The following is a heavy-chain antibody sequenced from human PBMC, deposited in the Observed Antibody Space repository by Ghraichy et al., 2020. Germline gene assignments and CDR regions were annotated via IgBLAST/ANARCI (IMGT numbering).Heavy chain of an antibody. V-gene: IGHV3-23*01. CDR3: AKGQGSGWFDY. D-gene: IGHD6-19*01. CDR2: ISGSGGST. CDR1: GFTFSSYA. Sequence: GESLNISCAASGFTFSSYAMSWVRQAPGKELEWVSAISGSGGSTYYADSVKGRFTISRDNSKNTLYLQMNSLRAEDTAVYYCAKGQGSGWFDYWGQGTLVTVSS. J-gene: IGHJ4*02.